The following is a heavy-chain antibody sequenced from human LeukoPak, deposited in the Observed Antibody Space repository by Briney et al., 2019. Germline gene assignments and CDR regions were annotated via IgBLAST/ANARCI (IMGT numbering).Heavy chain of an antibody. Sequence: PGGSLRLSCAASGFTFSSYAMSWVRQAPGKGLEWVSAISDSGGSTYYADSVKGRFTISRDNSKNTLYLQMNSLRAEDTAVYYCAKVKGLLWFGELSWFDPWGQGTLVTVSS. CDR1: GFTFSSYA. V-gene: IGHV3-23*01. CDR3: AKVKGLLWFGELSWFDP. J-gene: IGHJ5*02. D-gene: IGHD3-10*01. CDR2: ISDSGGST.